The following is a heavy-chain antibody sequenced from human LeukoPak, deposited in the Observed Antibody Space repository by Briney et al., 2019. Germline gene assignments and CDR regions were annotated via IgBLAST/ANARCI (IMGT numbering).Heavy chain of an antibody. J-gene: IGHJ6*02. CDR3: ARAAPSYYGSGSLGSYYYGMDV. CDR2: VYDSGST. Sequence: SETLSLTCTVSGGSLSSYYWSWIRQPPGKGLEWIGYVYDSGSTNYNPSLKSRVAISIDTSKNQFSLKLSSVTAADTAMYYCARAAPSYYGSGSLGSYYYGMDVWGQGTTVTVSS. V-gene: IGHV4-59*01. CDR1: GGSLSSYY. D-gene: IGHD3-10*01.